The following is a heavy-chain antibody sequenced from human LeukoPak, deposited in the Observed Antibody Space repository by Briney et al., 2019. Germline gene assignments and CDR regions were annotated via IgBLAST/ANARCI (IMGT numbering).Heavy chain of an antibody. J-gene: IGHJ4*02. V-gene: IGHV1-46*01. D-gene: IGHD1-26*01. CDR1: GYTFTSFY. CDR3: ARVGNYYGLDY. Sequence: ASVKVSCKASGYTFTSFYMYWVRQAPGQGLEWMGIINPSDGSTTYAQKFQGRVTMTRDMSTSTVSMELYSLRSEDTAVYYCARVGNYYGLDYWGQGTLVTVSS. CDR2: INPSDGST.